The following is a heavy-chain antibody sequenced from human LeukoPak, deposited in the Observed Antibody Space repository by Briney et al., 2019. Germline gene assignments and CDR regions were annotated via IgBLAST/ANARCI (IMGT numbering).Heavy chain of an antibody. Sequence: QPGGSLRLSCAASGFTFSSYGMHWVRQAPGKGLEWVAFIRYDGSNKYYADSVKGRFTISRDNSKNTLYLQMNSLRAEDTAVYYCAKDIRVDTAMATDYWGQGTLVTVSS. CDR2: IRYDGSNK. J-gene: IGHJ4*02. D-gene: IGHD5-18*01. V-gene: IGHV3-30*02. CDR1: GFTFSSYG. CDR3: AKDIRVDTAMATDY.